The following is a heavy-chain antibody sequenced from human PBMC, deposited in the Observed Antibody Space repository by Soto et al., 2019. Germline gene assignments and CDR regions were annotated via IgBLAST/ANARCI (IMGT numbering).Heavy chain of an antibody. CDR2: IYYSGST. D-gene: IGHD2-2*02. V-gene: IGHV4-30-4*01. CDR1: GGSINSGDYY. J-gene: IGHJ4*02. Sequence: PSVTLSLTCTVSGGSINSGDYYWCWIRQPPRKGQEWIGYIYYSGSTYYNQSLKSRVTISVDTSKNQFSLKLISVTAADTAVYYCARGNTPVDYWGQGTLVTVSS. CDR3: ARGNTPVDY.